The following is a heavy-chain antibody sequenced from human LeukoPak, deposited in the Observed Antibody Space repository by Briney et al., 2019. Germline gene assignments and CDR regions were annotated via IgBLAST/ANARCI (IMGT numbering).Heavy chain of an antibody. CDR2: TSYSGST. D-gene: IGHD3-10*01. V-gene: IGHV4-59*08. CDR3: ARHRRVRGVIITSGGNWFDP. J-gene: IGHJ5*02. Sequence: SETLSLTCTVSGGSIISYYWSWIRQPPGKGLEWIGYTSYSGSTSYSPSLKSRVTISVDTSKNQFSLKLSSVTAADTAVYYCARHRRVRGVIITSGGNWFDPWGQGTLVTVSS. CDR1: GGSIISYY.